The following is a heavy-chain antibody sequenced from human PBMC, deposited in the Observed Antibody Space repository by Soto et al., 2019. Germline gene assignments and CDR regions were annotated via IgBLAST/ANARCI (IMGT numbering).Heavy chain of an antibody. CDR2: LNPHCGNT. D-gene: IGHD4-4*01. J-gene: IGHJ6*02. Sequence: VKVSCKASGYTFTRYDINWVRHATGQGVEGMGWLNPHCGNTGYAQKFQGRVNMTRNTSTRTANTELSSLRSEDTAVYYRARYSKLSGMDVSGQGPTLTVSS. CDR3: ARYSKLSGMDV. V-gene: IGHV1-8*01. CDR1: GYTFTRYD.